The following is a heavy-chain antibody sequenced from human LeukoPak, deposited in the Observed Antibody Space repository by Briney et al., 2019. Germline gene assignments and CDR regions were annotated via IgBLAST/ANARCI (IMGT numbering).Heavy chain of an antibody. V-gene: IGHV1-46*01. J-gene: IGHJ6*03. CDR3: ARVRQYYYDSSGYYNYYYMDV. CDR2: INPSGGST. Sequence: VASVKVSCKASGYTFTSYYKHWVRQAPGQGLEWMGIINPSGGSTSYAQKFQGRVTMTRDTSTSTVYMELSSLRSEDTAVYYCARVRQYYYDSSGYYNYYYMDVWGKGTTVTVSS. CDR1: GYTFTSYY. D-gene: IGHD3-22*01.